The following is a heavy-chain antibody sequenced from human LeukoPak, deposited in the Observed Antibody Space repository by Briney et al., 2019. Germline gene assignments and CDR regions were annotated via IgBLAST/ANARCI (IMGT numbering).Heavy chain of an antibody. CDR1: GFTFSDYY. D-gene: IGHD3-3*01. V-gene: IGHV3-11*01. Sequence: PGGSLRLSCAASGFTFSDYYMSWIRQAPGKGLEWVSYISSSGSTIYYADSVKGRFTISRDNAKNSLYLQMNSLRAEDTAVYYCARVIYYDFWSGYYAPCKNYGMDVWGQGTTVTVSS. J-gene: IGHJ6*02. CDR3: ARVIYYDFWSGYYAPCKNYGMDV. CDR2: ISSSGSTI.